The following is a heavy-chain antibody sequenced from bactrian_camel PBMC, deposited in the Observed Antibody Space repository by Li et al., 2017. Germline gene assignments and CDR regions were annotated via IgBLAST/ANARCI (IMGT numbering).Heavy chain of an antibody. J-gene: IGHJ4*01. CDR3: AADRRYGIRKVLASTVLSFPD. CDR1: GLTSSTYC. V-gene: IGHV3S26*01. CDR2: IDSVGET. Sequence: VQLVESGGGSVQAGGSLRLSCAVSGLTSSTYCAGWFRQAPGKGREGVAAIDSVGETSYADSVKGRFTISKDSAKNILYLQMDSLKAEDTAMYYCAADRRYGIRKVLASTVLSFPDSGQGTQVTVS. D-gene: IGHD6*01.